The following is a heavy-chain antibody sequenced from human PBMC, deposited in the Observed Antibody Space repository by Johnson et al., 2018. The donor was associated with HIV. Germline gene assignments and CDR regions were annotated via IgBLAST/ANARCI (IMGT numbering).Heavy chain of an antibody. J-gene: IGHJ3*02. D-gene: IGHD6-13*01. CDR2: IGTAGDT. Sequence: EVQLVESGGGLVQPGGSLRLSCAASGFTFSSYDMHWVRQATGKGLEWVSAIGTAGDTYYPGSVKGRFTISRENAKNTLYLQMNSLRAEDTAVYYCAKGGIAAVYDAFDIWGQGTMVTVSS. CDR1: GFTFSSYD. V-gene: IGHV3-13*01. CDR3: AKGGIAAVYDAFDI.